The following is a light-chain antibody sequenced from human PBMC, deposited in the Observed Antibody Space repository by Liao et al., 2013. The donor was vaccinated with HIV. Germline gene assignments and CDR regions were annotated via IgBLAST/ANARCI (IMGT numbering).Light chain of an antibody. CDR3: QVWDRSSGHRV. V-gene: IGLV3-21*04. Sequence: SYVLTQPPSVSVAPGKTARITCGGNKIGTTSVHWYQQKSGQAPVLVIFYDSARPSGIPERFSGSNSGHTATLNISRVEAGDEADYYCQVWDRSSGHRVFGGGTKLT. CDR1: KIGTTS. J-gene: IGLJ3*02. CDR2: YDS.